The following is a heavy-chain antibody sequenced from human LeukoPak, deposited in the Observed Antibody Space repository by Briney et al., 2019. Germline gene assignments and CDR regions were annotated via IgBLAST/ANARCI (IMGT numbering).Heavy chain of an antibody. D-gene: IGHD1-7*01. Sequence: SSETLSLTCIVPGGSISSSSYYWAWIRQSPGKGLEWIGTFSSGGSAYYNPSLTSRVSISKDTYNNQFSLRLYSVTAADTAVYYCARKQTGTMYDVWGQGTQVTVSS. CDR3: ARKQTGTMYDV. CDR1: GGSISSSSYY. J-gene: IGHJ4*02. V-gene: IGHV4-39*07. CDR2: FSSGGSA.